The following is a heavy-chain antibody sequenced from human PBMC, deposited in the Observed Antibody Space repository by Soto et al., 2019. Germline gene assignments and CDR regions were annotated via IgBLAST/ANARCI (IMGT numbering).Heavy chain of an antibody. CDR2: INDSGRT. D-gene: IGHD2-21*02. V-gene: IGHV4-34*01. Sequence: QVHLQQWGAGLLKPSETLSITCAVSGGSFSGYYWSRIRQPPGKRLEWIGKINDSGRTNYNPSLKSRVTISVDTSMNLFSLKLRSVTASDTAVYDCARGGDRNDYYDGMDVWGQGTMVTVSS. J-gene: IGHJ6*02. CDR3: ARGGDRNDYYDGMDV. CDR1: GGSFSGYY.